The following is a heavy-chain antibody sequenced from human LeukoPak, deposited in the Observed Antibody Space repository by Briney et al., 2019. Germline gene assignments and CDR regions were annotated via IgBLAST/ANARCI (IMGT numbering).Heavy chain of an antibody. CDR2: ISYDGSNK. V-gene: IGHV3-30-3*01. J-gene: IGHJ5*02. D-gene: IGHD6-13*01. CDR3: ARDCIPSGGTVQNWFDP. Sequence: GGSLRLSCAASGFTFSSYAMHWVRQAPGKGLEWVAVISYDGSNKYYADSVKGRFTISRDNSKNTLYLQMNSLRAEDTAVYYCARDCIPSGGTVQNWFDPWGQGTLVTVSS. CDR1: GFTFSSYA.